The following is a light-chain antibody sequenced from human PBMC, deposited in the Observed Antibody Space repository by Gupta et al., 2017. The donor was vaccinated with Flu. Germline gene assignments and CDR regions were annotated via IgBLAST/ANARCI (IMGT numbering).Light chain of an antibody. CDR3: LQTDSTPFS. V-gene: IGKV1-39*01. J-gene: IGKJ2*03. CDR2: ATS. CDR1: QTISISTF. Sequence: DIQMTQSPSSLSASVGDRVTITCRASQTISISTFLSWFQQKPGKAPKLLIYATSNLQSGVPSRFSGSASGTXFTLTIXSLQPEDFATYYCLQTDSTPFSFGXGTKLEIK.